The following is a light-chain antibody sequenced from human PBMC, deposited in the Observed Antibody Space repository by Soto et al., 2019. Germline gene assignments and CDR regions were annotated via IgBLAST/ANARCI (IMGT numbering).Light chain of an antibody. J-gene: IGKJ5*01. CDR3: QYYSSSLSIT. Sequence: EIVLTQSPGILSLSPGERATLSCRASQSVRSTYLAWYQQKPGQAPRLLIHGASSRATGIPDRFSGSGSGTDFTLTISRLEPEDFAVYYCQYYSSSLSITFGQGTILDIK. V-gene: IGKV3-20*01. CDR1: QSVRSTY. CDR2: GAS.